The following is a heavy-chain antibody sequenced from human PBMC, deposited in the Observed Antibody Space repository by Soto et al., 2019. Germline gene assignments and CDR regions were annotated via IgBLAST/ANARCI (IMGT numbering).Heavy chain of an antibody. CDR1: GFTFSSFW. CDR2: IDSDGSST. D-gene: IGHD2-2*01. CDR3: ARDLTTSPSF. J-gene: IGHJ4*01. V-gene: IGHV3-74*01. Sequence: GGSLRLSCAASGFTFSSFWMHWVRQTPGKGLMWVSRIDSDGSSTAYADSVKGRFTISRDNAKSTLYLQMNSLRAEDTAVYYCARDLTTSPSFWGQGALVTVSS.